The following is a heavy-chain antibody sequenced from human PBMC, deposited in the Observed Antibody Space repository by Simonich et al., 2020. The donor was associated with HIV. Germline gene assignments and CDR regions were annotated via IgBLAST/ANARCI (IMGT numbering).Heavy chain of an antibody. V-gene: IGHV4-34*01. Sequence: QVQLQQWGAGLLKPSETLSLTCAVYGGSFSGYYWSWIRQPPGKGLEWIGEINHSGSTNYNPSLKRRVTISVDTSKNQVSLKLSSVTAADTAVYYCAGSPEYDPSKIAAAALLRGAAFDIWGQGTMVTVSS. CDR2: INHSGST. CDR1: GGSFSGYY. D-gene: IGHD6-13*01. CDR3: AGSPEYDPSKIAAAALLRGAAFDI. J-gene: IGHJ3*02.